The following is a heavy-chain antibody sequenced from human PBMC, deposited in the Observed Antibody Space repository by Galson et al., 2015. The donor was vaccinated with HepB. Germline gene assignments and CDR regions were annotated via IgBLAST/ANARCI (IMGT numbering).Heavy chain of an antibody. CDR3: ARRSGTLNWFDP. Sequence: SVKVSCKASGGTFSSYTISWVRQAPGQGLEWMGRIIPILGIANYAQKFPGRVTITADKSTSTAYMELSSLKASDTAMYYCARRSGTLNWFDPWGQGTLVTVSS. CDR1: GGTFSSYT. J-gene: IGHJ5*02. D-gene: IGHD2-15*01. V-gene: IGHV1-69*02. CDR2: IIPILGIA.